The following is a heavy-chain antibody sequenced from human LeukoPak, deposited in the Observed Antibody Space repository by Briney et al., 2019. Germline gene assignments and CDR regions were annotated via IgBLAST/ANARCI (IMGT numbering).Heavy chain of an antibody. J-gene: IGHJ4*02. V-gene: IGHV3-7*01. CDR3: VRGGSDSSRYWVY. CDR2: INEDSSEK. D-gene: IGHD6-13*01. CDR1: GFTFRGLW. Sequence: PGGSLRLSCAASGFTFRGLWMSWVRQAPGKGLEWVANINEDSSEKYYLDSVKGRFTISRDNAENSLFLQMTSLSAEDTAVYYCVRGGSDSSRYWVYWGQGTLVTVSS.